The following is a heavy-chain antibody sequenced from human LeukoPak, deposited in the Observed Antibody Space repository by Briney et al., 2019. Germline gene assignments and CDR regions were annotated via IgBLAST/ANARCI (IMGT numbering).Heavy chain of an antibody. J-gene: IGHJ4*02. CDR2: ISSSVTTI. Sequence: PGGSLRLSCAASGFTFSYYEMNWVRQAPGKGLEWVSYISSSVTTIYYADSVKGRFTISRDNAKNSLYLQMNSLRAEDTAVYYCARESIAVAGAPFDYWGQGTLVTVSS. D-gene: IGHD6-19*01. CDR1: GFTFSYYE. CDR3: ARESIAVAGAPFDY. V-gene: IGHV3-48*03.